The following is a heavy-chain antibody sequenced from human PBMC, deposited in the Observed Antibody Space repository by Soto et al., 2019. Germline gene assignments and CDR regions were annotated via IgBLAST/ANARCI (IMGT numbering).Heavy chain of an antibody. CDR3: ARIAGYTYSFDY. D-gene: IGHD5-12*01. Sequence: QVTLKESGPVLVKPTETLTLTCTVSGFSLSNARMGVSWIRQPPGKALEWLAHIFSNDEKSYSTSLKSRLTLXKXXSKRQVVLTMTNMDPVDTATYCCARIAGYTYSFDYWGQGTLVTVSS. CDR1: GFSLSNARMG. V-gene: IGHV2-26*01. CDR2: IFSNDEK. J-gene: IGHJ4*02.